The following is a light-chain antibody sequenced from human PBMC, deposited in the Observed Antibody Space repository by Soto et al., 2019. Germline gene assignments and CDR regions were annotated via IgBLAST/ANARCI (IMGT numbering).Light chain of an antibody. CDR2: AAS. Sequence: ETVMTQSPVTLSLSPGDRATLSCRASHSVRSNLAWYQQKPGQPPRLLIYAASTRATGIPGRFSGSGSGTEFTLTISSLQSEDSADYYRQQYNDWPPLTFGGGTKVKNK. CDR1: HSVRSN. V-gene: IGKV3-15*01. CDR3: QQYNDWPPLT. J-gene: IGKJ4*01.